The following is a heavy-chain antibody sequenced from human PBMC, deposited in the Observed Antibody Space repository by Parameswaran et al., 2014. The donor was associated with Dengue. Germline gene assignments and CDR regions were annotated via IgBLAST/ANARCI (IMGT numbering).Heavy chain of an antibody. D-gene: IGHD3-22*01. Sequence: WVRQAPGQGLEWMGWIFLHSGGTNYAQTFRGRVTMTRDTSLSTAYMELSRLTSDDTAVYYCARVSRGSGYSEFDYWGQGTLVTVSS. V-gene: IGHV1-2*02. J-gene: IGHJ4*02. CDR3: ARVSRGSGYSEFDY. CDR2: IFLHSGGT.